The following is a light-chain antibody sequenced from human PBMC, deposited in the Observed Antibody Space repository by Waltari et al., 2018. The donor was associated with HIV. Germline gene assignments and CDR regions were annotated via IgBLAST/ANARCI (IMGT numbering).Light chain of an antibody. CDR2: GNS. CDR3: QSYDSSLSVWV. V-gene: IGLV1-40*01. J-gene: IGLJ3*02. CDR1: SSTIGAGYE. Sequence: QSVLTQPPSVSGARGQRVTISCTGSSSTIGAGYEVHWYQQLPGTAPKLLIYGNSNRPSGVPDRFSGSKSGTSASLAITGLLAEDEADYYCQSYDSSLSVWVFGGGTKLTVL.